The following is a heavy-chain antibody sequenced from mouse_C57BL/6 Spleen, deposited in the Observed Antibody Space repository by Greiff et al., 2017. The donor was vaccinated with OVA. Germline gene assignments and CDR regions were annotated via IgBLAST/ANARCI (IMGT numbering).Heavy chain of an antibody. V-gene: IGHV1-54*01. Sequence: QVQLQQSGAELVRPGTSVKVSCKASGYAFTNYLIEWVKQRPGQGLEWIGVINPGSGGTKYNEKFKGKATLTADKSSSTAYMQLSSLTSEDSAVYFCARSGLITTVVAFDYWGQGTTLTVSS. J-gene: IGHJ2*01. CDR1: GYAFTNYL. D-gene: IGHD1-1*01. CDR2: INPGSGGT. CDR3: ARSGLITTVVAFDY.